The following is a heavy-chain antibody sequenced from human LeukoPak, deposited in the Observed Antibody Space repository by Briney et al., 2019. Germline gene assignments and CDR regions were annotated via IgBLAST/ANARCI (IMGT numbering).Heavy chain of an antibody. CDR3: XXXPQAAGXHYYVXV. CDR1: GFTFSTYG. CDR2: ISGNGDYT. V-gene: IGHV3-23*01. J-gene: IGHJ6*03. Sequence: GGSVRLSCAASGFTFSTYGMSWVRQAPGKGLEWVSAISGNGDYTYYADSVKGQFTISRDNSKNTLFLQMNSLRAEDTAVYYXXXXPQAAGXHYYVXVWGKGTTVTVSS. D-gene: IGHD2-15*01.